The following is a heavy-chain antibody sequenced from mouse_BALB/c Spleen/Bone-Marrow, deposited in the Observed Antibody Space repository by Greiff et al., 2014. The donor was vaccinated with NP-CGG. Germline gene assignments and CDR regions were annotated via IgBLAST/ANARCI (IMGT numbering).Heavy chain of an antibody. CDR1: GYTFTSYW. V-gene: IGHV1S81*02. J-gene: IGHJ3*01. CDR3: ARYATATYWFAY. CDR2: INPSNGRT. D-gene: IGHD1-2*01. Sequence: VQLQQSGAELVKPGASVKLSCKAPGYTFTSYWMHWVKQRPGQGLEWIGEINPSNGRTNYNEKFKSKATLTVDKSSSTAYMQLSSLTSEDSAVYYCARYATATYWFAYWSQGTLVTVSA.